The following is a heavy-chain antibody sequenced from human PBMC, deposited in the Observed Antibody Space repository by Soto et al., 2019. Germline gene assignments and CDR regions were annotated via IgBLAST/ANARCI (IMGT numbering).Heavy chain of an antibody. D-gene: IGHD6-19*01. CDR2: IWYDGSNK. CDR3: ARDFSVAGAFDI. CDR1: GFTFSSYG. Sequence: GGSLRLSCAASGFTFSSYGMHWVRQAPGKGLEWVAVIWYDGSNKYYADSVKGRFTISRDNSKNTLYLQMNSLRAEDTAVYYCARDFSVAGAFDIWGQGTMVTVSS. V-gene: IGHV3-33*01. J-gene: IGHJ3*02.